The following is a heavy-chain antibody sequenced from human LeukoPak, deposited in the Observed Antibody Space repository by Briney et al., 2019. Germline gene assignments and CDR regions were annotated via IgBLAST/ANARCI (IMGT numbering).Heavy chain of an antibody. V-gene: IGHV1-18*01. CDR2: ISAYNGNT. D-gene: IGHD3-10*01. CDR3: ARDRARAPFDP. Sequence: ASVKVSCKASGYTFSTNGISWVRQAHGQGLEWMGWISAYNGNTNYAQKLQGRVTMTTDTSTSTAYMELRSLRSDDTAVYYCARDRARAPFDPWGQGTLVTVSS. CDR1: GYTFSTNG. J-gene: IGHJ5*02.